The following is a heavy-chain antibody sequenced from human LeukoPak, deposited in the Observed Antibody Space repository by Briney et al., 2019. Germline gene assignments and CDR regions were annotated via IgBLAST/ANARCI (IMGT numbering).Heavy chain of an antibody. D-gene: IGHD2-2*02. J-gene: IGHJ4*02. CDR1: GFTFSSAW. V-gene: IGHV3-15*01. Sequence: GGSLRLSCAASGFTFSSAWMSWVRQAPGKGLEWVGRIKSKTDGGTTDYAAPVKGRFTISRDDSKNTLYLQMNSLKTEDTAVYYCTTGIVVVPAAINYWGQGTLVTVSS. CDR2: IKSKTDGGTT. CDR3: TTGIVVVPAAINY.